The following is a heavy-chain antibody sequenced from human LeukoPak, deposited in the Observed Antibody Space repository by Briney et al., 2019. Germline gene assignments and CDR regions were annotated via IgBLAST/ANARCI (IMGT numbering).Heavy chain of an antibody. CDR3: ARQIRGYSGYFDY. CDR1: GFTFSDYY. V-gene: IGHV3-11*03. D-gene: IGHD5-18*01. J-gene: IGHJ4*02. Sequence: GGSLRLSCAASGFTFSDYYMSWIRQPPGQGLEWVSYITSSSSYTNYADSVKGRFTISRDNANNSFYLQMNSLRAEDTAMYYCARQIRGYSGYFDYWGQGSLVTVSS. CDR2: ITSSSSYT.